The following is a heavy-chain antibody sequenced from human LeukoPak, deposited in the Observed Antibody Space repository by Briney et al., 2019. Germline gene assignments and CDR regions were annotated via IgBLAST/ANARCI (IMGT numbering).Heavy chain of an antibody. CDR2: INPNSGGT. CDR1: GYTFTGYY. V-gene: IGHV1-2*02. CDR3: ARDGSGWSSNWFDP. J-gene: IGHJ5*02. Sequence: ASVKVSCKAYGYTFTGYYINWVRQAPGQGLEWMGWINPNSGGTNYAQKFQGRVTLTRNTSIGTAYMELSRLRSDDTAVYYCARDGSGWSSNWFDPWGQGTLVTVSS. D-gene: IGHD6-19*01.